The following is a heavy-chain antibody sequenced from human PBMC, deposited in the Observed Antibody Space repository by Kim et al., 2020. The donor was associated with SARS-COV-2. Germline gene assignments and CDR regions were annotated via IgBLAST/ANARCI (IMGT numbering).Heavy chain of an antibody. J-gene: IGHJ4*02. V-gene: IGHV3-23*01. CDR3: AKVGSWVVPAAVQGSFDY. CDR2: ISGSGGST. Sequence: GGSLRLSCAASGFTFSSYAMSWVRQAPGKGLEWVSGISGSGGSTYYADSAKGRFTISRDNSKNTLYLQMNSLRAEDTAVYYCAKVGSWVVPAAVQGSFDYWGQGTLVTVSS. D-gene: IGHD2-2*01. CDR1: GFTFSSYA.